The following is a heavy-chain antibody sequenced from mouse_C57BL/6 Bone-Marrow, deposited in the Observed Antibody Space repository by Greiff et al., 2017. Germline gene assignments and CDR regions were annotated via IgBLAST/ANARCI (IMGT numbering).Heavy chain of an antibody. CDR1: GYTFTSYC. CDR2: IDPSDSYT. J-gene: IGHJ3*01. D-gene: IGHD2-3*01. CDR3: ARDPLDDEDGGGFAY. V-gene: IGHV1-69*01. Sequence: QVQLQESGAELVMPGASVKLSCKASGYTFTSYCMPWVKQSPGKGLEWIGEIDPSDSYTNYNQKFKGKSTLTVDKSSSTAYMQLSSLTSEDSAVYYCARDPLDDEDGGGFAYWGQGTLVTVSA.